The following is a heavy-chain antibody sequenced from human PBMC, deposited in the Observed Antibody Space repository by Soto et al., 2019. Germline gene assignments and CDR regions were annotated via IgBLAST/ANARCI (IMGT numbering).Heavy chain of an antibody. J-gene: IGHJ6*02. V-gene: IGHV3-7*01. D-gene: IGHD5-12*01. CDR2: IKQDGSEK. Sequence: QTGGSLRLSCAASGFTFSSYWMSWVRQAPGKGLEWVANIKQDGSEKYYVDSVKGRFTISRDNAKNSLYLQMNSLSAEDTAVYYWAREKASSGYEGYYYYGMEVWGQGTTVTVSS. CDR1: GFTFSSYW. CDR3: AREKASSGYEGYYYYGMEV.